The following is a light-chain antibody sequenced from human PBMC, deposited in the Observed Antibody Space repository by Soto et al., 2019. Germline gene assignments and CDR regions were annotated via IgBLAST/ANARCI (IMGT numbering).Light chain of an antibody. CDR2: DVS. J-gene: IGLJ1*01. Sequence: QSVLTQPSPVSGSPGQSVTISCTGTSSDVGSYNRVSWYQQPPGTAPKVMIYDVSNRPSGVPDRFSGSKSGNTASLTISGLQAEDESDYYCSSYTSSSTYVFGTGTKVTVL. CDR3: SSYTSSSTYV. V-gene: IGLV2-18*02. CDR1: SSDVGSYNR.